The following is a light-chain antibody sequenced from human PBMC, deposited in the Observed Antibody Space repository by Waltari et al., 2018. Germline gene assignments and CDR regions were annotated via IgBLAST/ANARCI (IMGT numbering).Light chain of an antibody. CDR2: GAS. J-gene: IGKJ4*01. V-gene: IGKV3-20*01. CDR1: QSVSSSY. Sequence: VLTPAPGTPSLSPGERGTRSCRASQSVSSSYLAWYQQKPGQAPRLLIYGASSRATGIPDRFSGSGSGTDFTLTISRLEPEDFAVYYCQQYGSSPLTFGGGTKVEIK. CDR3: QQYGSSPLT.